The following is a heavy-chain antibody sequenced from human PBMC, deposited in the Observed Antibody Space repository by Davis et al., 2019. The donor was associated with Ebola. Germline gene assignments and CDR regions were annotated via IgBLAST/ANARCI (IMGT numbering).Heavy chain of an antibody. V-gene: IGHV3-30*04. CDR3: VKGGSYYGSGSYWVRYYGMDV. Sequence: PGGSLRLSCAASTVTFGVDAMSWVRQAPGKGLEWVAIMSYDGVSKYYADSVRGRFIISRDNSKNTVYLQVNSLTTEDTAVYYCVKGGSYYGSGSYWVRYYGMDVWGQGTTVTVSS. D-gene: IGHD3-10*01. J-gene: IGHJ6*02. CDR1: TVTFGVDA. CDR2: MSYDGVSK.